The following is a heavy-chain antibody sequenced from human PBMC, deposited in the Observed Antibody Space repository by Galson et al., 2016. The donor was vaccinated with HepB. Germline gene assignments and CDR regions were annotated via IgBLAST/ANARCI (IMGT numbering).Heavy chain of an antibody. Sequence: SVKVSCKVSGHTLSDIAIYWVRQAPGKGLEWMGGSDPEDGEAVYAQKFQGRITMTEDTSTDTAYMDLSSLRSEDTAIYYCATRVGVRGDWFDPWGQGTLVTVSS. CDR3: ATRVGVRGDWFDP. CDR1: GHTLSDIA. V-gene: IGHV1-24*01. CDR2: SDPEDGEA. J-gene: IGHJ5*02. D-gene: IGHD2-21*01.